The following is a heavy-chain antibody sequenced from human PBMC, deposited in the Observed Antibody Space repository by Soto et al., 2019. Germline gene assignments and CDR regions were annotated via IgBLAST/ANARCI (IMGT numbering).Heavy chain of an antibody. CDR1: GGTFSSYA. CDR3: ARGLSWEYYDFWSGYDPAAFDI. J-gene: IGHJ3*02. D-gene: IGHD3-3*01. CDR2: IIPIFGTA. Sequence: ASVKVSCKASGGTFSSYAISWVRQAPGQGLEWMGGIIPIFGTANYAQKFQGRVTITADESTSTAYMELSSLKAEDTAVYYCARGLSWEYYDFWSGYDPAAFDIWGQGTMVTVSS. V-gene: IGHV1-69*13.